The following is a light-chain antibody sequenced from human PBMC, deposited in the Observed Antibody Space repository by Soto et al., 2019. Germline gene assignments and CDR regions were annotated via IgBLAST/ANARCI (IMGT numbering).Light chain of an antibody. CDR3: MQALQIPPST. Sequence: DIVMTQSPLSLPVTPGEPASISCRSSQSLLHSNGYNYLYWYLQKPGQSPQLLIYLGSNRASGVPDRFSGSGSGTDFTLKISRVEAEDVGVYYCMQALQIPPSTVGQGTKV. CDR2: LGS. V-gene: IGKV2-28*01. CDR1: QSLLHSNGYNY. J-gene: IGKJ1*01.